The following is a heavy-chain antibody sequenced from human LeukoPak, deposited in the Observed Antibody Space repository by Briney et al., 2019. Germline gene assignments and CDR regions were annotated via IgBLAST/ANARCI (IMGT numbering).Heavy chain of an antibody. J-gene: IGHJ3*01. CDR1: GGSISSGSYY. CDR2: IYTSGST. D-gene: IGHD6-13*01. Sequence: SETLSLTCTVSGGSISSGSYYWSWIRQPAGKGLEWIGRIYTSGSTNYNPSLKSRVTISVDTSKNQFSLKLSSVTAADTAVYYCARDTIAPNDAFDVWGQGTMVTVSS. CDR3: ARDTIAPNDAFDV. V-gene: IGHV4-61*02.